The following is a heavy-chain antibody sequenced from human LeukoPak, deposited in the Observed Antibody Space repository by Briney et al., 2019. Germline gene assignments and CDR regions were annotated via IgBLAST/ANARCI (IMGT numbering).Heavy chain of an antibody. D-gene: IGHD4-17*01. J-gene: IGHJ4*02. CDR2: IIPILGIA. Sequence: ASVKVSCKASGGTFTSYAISWVRQAPGQGLEWMGRIIPILGIANYAQKFQGRVTITADKSTSTAYMELSSLRSEDTAVYYCATQDYGDYYYWGQGTLVTVSS. V-gene: IGHV1-69*04. CDR3: ATQDYGDYYY. CDR1: GGTFTSYA.